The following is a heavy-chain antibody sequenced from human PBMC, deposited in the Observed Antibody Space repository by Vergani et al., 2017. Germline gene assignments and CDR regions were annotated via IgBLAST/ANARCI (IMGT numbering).Heavy chain of an antibody. D-gene: IGHD3-9*01. CDR3: AKSGILTGYYIPYYYYYYMDV. CDR1: GFTFSSYA. V-gene: IGHV3-23*01. Sequence: EVQLLESGGGLVQPGGSLRLSCAASGFTFSSYAMSWVRQAPGKGLEWVSAISGSGGSTYYADSVKGLFTISRDNSKNTLYLQMNSLRAEDTAVYYCAKSGILTGYYIPYYYYYYMDVWGKGP. J-gene: IGHJ6*03. CDR2: ISGSGGST.